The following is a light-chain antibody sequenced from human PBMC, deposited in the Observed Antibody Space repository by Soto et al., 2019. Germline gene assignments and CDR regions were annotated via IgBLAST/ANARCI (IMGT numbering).Light chain of an antibody. V-gene: IGLV2-11*01. CDR2: DVT. Sequence: QSALTQPRSVSGSPGQSVTVSCTGTSSDVGGYNYVSWFQHHPGKAPKLMIYDVTKRPSGVPDRFSGSKSGNTASLTTSGLQAEDEADYYCCSYAGSYTYVFGTGTKVTVL. CDR3: CSYAGSYTYV. J-gene: IGLJ1*01. CDR1: SSDVGGYNY.